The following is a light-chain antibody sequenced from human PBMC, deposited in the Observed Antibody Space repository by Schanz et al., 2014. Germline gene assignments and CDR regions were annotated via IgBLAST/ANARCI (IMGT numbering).Light chain of an antibody. CDR2: DAS. Sequence: DIQMTQSPSTLSAFVGDRVTITCRASENINNLLAWYQQKPGKAPELLIYDASNLKSGVPSRFGGSGSGTEFTLTISSLQPDDFATYYCQQSYSTPFTFGPGTKVDFK. J-gene: IGKJ3*01. CDR1: ENINNL. V-gene: IGKV1-5*01. CDR3: QQSYSTPFT.